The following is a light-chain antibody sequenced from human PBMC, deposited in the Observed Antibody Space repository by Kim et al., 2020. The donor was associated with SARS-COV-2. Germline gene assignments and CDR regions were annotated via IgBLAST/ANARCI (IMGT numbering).Light chain of an antibody. CDR1: NTGPAYV. J-gene: IGLJ2*01. CDR2: GDI. CDR3: QTYDSGHVV. Sequence: GAPGQTVPISCPGSNTGPAYVVHWYQQFPGSAPNLLIYGDIHRPSGVPDRFSGSKSGTSASLAITGLQGEDEADYFCQTYDSGHVVFGGGTQLTVL. V-gene: IGLV1-40*01.